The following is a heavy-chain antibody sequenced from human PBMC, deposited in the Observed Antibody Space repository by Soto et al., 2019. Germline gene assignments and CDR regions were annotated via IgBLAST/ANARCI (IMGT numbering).Heavy chain of an antibody. J-gene: IGHJ4*02. CDR2: IYWHDDK. Sequence: CGPTLVNPTPTLPLTCTFSGFSLITTGVGVSWVRQPPGKALEWLALIYWHDDKRYSPSLKSRLTITRDTSKNQVVLTMTNMDPVDTATYYCAHRGGAAVGMYYFDYWGQGAMVTVSS. D-gene: IGHD6-13*01. CDR3: AHRGGAAVGMYYFDY. V-gene: IGHV2-5*01. CDR1: GFSLITTGVG.